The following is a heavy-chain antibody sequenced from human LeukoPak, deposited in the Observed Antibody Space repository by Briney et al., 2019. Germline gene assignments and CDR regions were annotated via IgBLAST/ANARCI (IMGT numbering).Heavy chain of an antibody. CDR1: GGSIRSYY. J-gene: IGHJ2*01. Sequence: SETLSLTCTVSGGSIRSYYWSWIRQPAGKGLEWIGRIYTSGSTNYNPSLKSRVTISVDTSKNQFSLKLSSVTAADTAVYYCARGYYDILTGYYTYWYFDLWGRGTLVTVSS. V-gene: IGHV4-4*07. D-gene: IGHD3-9*01. CDR2: IYTSGST. CDR3: ARGYYDILTGYYTYWYFDL.